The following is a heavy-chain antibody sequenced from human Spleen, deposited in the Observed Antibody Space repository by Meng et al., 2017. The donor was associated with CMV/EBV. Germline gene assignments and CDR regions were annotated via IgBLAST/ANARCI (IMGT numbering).Heavy chain of an antibody. CDR1: GGSFSGYY. CDR3: ARLPVVGAAFDY. V-gene: IGHV4-34*01. CDR2: IYYSGST. J-gene: IGHJ4*02. Sequence: GSLRLSCAVYGGSFSGYYWSWIRQPPGKGLEWIGSIYYSGSTYYNPSLKSRVTISVDTSKNQFSLKLSSVTAADTAVYYCARLPVVGAAFDYWGQGTLVTVSS. D-gene: IGHD1-26*01.